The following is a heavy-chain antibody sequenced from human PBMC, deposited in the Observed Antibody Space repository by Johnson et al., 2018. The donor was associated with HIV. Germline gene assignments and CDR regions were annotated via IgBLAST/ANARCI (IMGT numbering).Heavy chain of an antibody. CDR3: ARDGHVSGSYHAFDI. CDR1: GFTFDDYG. D-gene: IGHD1-26*01. CDR2: INWNGGRT. J-gene: IGHJ3*02. V-gene: IGHV3-20*04. Sequence: VQLVESGGGVVRPGGSLRLSCAASGFTFDDYGMSWVRQAPGKGLEWVSDINWNGGRTGYADSVKGRFTISRDNSKNSLYLQMNSLRAGDTAVYYCARDGHVSGSYHAFDIWGQGTMVTVSS.